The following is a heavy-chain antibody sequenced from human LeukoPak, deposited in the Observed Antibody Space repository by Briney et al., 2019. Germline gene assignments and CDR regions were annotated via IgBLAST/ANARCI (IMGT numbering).Heavy chain of an antibody. D-gene: IGHD3-10*01. Sequence: GGSLRLSCAASGLTFSSYWMSWVRQAPGKGLEWVANIKQDGSEKYYVDSVKGRFTISRDNAKNSLYLQMNSLRAEDTAVYYCARAVSRTRGWFGEGIDLWGRGTLVTVSS. V-gene: IGHV3-7*04. CDR1: GLTFSSYW. J-gene: IGHJ2*01. CDR2: IKQDGSEK. CDR3: ARAVSRTRGWFGEGIDL.